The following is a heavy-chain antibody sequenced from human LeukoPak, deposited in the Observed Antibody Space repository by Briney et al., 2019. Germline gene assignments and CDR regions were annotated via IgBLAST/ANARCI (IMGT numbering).Heavy chain of an antibody. J-gene: IGHJ5*02. CDR2: SYHSGST. CDR3: ARDPNYGDRDNWFDP. CDR1: GGSFSGYY. Sequence: SETLSLTCAVYGGSFSGYYWGWIRQPPGKGLEWIGSSYHSGSTYYNPSLKSRVTISVDTSKNQFSLKLSSVTAADTAVYYCARDPNYGDRDNWFDPWGQGTLVTVSS. V-gene: IGHV4-38-2*02. D-gene: IGHD4-17*01.